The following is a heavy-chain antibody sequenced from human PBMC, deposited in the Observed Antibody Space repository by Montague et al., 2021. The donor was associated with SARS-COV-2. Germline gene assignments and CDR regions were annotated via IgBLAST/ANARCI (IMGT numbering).Heavy chain of an antibody. CDR1: GGSVTSGDYD. J-gene: IGHJ3*02. Sequence: ETLSLTCTVAGGSVTSGDYDWTWIRQPPGKGLEWIGYIYNTGRTNYNPSVKSRVTISMDTSKNQLSLKVDSVSAADTAVYYCATEMPAYDVFDIWGQGTMVTVSS. D-gene: IGHD2-2*01. CDR3: ATEMPAYDVFDI. CDR2: IYNTGRT. V-gene: IGHV4-61*08.